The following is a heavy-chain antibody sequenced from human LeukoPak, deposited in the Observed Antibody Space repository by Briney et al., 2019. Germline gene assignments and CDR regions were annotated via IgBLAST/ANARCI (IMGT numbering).Heavy chain of an antibody. J-gene: IGHJ4*02. CDR2: ISGSGGST. Sequence: GGSLRLSCAASGFTFSSYAMSWVRQAPGKGLEWVSAISGSGGSTYYADSVKGRFTISRDNSKNTLYLQMNSLRAEDTAVYYCAKVGYYDSSGYYYLLDYWGQGTLVTVSS. CDR1: GFTFSSYA. CDR3: AKVGYYDSSGYYYLLDY. D-gene: IGHD3-22*01. V-gene: IGHV3-23*01.